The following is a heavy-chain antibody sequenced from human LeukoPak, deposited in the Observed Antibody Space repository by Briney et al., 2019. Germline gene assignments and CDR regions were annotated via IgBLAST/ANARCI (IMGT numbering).Heavy chain of an antibody. Sequence: IPSETLSLTCAVYGGSFSGYYWSWIRQPPGKGLEWIGEINHSGSTNYNPSLKSRVTISVDTSKNQFSLKLSSVTAADTAVYYCAGYCSGGSCYRRFDYWGQGTLVTVSS. CDR3: AGYCSGGSCYRRFDY. CDR2: INHSGST. V-gene: IGHV4-34*01. CDR1: GGSFSGYY. D-gene: IGHD2-15*01. J-gene: IGHJ4*02.